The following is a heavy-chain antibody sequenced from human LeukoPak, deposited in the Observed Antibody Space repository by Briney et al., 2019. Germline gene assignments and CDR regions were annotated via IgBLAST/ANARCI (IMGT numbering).Heavy chain of an antibody. CDR3: AKKYSTGLDP. V-gene: IGHV3-23*01. CDR2: ISGSGGST. J-gene: IGHJ5*02. Sequence: QPGGTLRLSCAASGFTFNYGMSWVRQAPGKGLVWVSVISGSGGSTYYADSVKGRFTISRDNSKNTLYLQMNSLRAEDTAVYYCAKKYSTGLDPWGQGTLVTVSS. D-gene: IGHD1-26*01. CDR1: GFTFNYG.